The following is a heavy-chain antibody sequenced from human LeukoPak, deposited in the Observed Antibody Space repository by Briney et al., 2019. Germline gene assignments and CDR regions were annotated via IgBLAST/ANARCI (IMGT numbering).Heavy chain of an antibody. CDR3: AGDIVVVPAAIKYYYYYGMDV. D-gene: IGHD2-2*01. CDR1: GGSFSGYY. CDR2: INHSGST. J-gene: IGHJ6*02. V-gene: IGHV4-34*01. Sequence: SETLSLTRAVYGGSFSGYYWSWIRQPPGKGLEWIGEINHSGSTNYNPSLKSRVTISVDTSKNQFSLKLSSVTAADTAVYYCAGDIVVVPAAIKYYYYYGMDVWGQGTTVTVSS.